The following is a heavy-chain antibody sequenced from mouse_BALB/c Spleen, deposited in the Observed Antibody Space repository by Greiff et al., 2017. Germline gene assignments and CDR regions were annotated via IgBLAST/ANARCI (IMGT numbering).Heavy chain of an antibody. CDR2: IDPANGNT. D-gene: IGHD1-2*01. CDR1: GFNINGTY. J-gene: IGHJ4*01. Sequence: VQLQQSGAELVKPGASVKLSCTASGFNINGTYMHWVKQRPEQGLEWIGRIDPANGNTKYDPKFQGKATITADTSSNTAYLQLSSLTSEDTAVYYCARITTATWHYAMDYWGQGTSVTVAA. V-gene: IGHV14-3*02. CDR3: ARITTATWHYAMDY.